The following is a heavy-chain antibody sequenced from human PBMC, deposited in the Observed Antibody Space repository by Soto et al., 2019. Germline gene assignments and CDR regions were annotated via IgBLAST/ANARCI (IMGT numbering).Heavy chain of an antibody. CDR1: GYTFTSYG. J-gene: IGHJ5*02. Sequence: ASVKVSFKASGYTFTSYGISWVRQAPGQGLEWMGWISAYNGNTNYAQKLQGRVTMTTDTSTSTAYMELRSLRSDDTAVYYCARASSHIAAPGSFDPWGQGTLVTVS. CDR3: ARASSHIAAPGSFDP. CDR2: ISAYNGNT. V-gene: IGHV1-18*01. D-gene: IGHD6-13*01.